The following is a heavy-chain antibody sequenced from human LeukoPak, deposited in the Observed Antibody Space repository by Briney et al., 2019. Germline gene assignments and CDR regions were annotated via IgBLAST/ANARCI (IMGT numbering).Heavy chain of an antibody. CDR2: MNPNSGNT. V-gene: IGHV1-8*01. CDR3: ARGSSYYDFWSGYSDYYYYYMDV. Sequence: ASVKVSCKASGYTFTSYDINWVRQATGQGLEWMGWMNPNSGNTGYAQKFQGRVTMTRNTSISTAYMELSSLRSEDTAVYYCARGSSYYDFWSGYSDYYYYYMDVWGKGTTVTVSS. J-gene: IGHJ6*03. CDR1: GYTFTSYD. D-gene: IGHD3-3*01.